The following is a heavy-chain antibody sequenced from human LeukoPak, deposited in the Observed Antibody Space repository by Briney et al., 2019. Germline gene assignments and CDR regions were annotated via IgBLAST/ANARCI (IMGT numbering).Heavy chain of an antibody. D-gene: IGHD3-16*01. J-gene: IGHJ3*02. CDR2: IPYDGSNK. V-gene: IGHV3-30*04. CDR3: ARVGHLTLDDVFDI. CDR1: GFTFSSYA. Sequence: PGGSLRLSCAASGFTFSSYAMHWVRQAPGKGLEWVAVIPYDGSNKYYADSVKGRFTISRDNSKNTLYLQMNSLRAEDTAVYYCARVGHLTLDDVFDIWGQGTMVIVSS.